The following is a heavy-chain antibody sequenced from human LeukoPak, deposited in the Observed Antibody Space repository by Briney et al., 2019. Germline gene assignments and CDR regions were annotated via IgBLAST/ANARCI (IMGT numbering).Heavy chain of an antibody. CDR3: ARGFLGYDSSDYAFSYY. CDR1: RYTFTSYD. CDR2: MNPNNGNT. J-gene: IGHJ4*02. Sequence: VKVSCKASRYTFTSYDINWVRQATGQGLEWMGWMNPNNGNTGYAQRFQGRVTLTRDTSISTAYMELSSLRSEDTAVYYCARGFLGYDSSDYAFSYYWGQGTLVTVSS. V-gene: IGHV1-8*01. D-gene: IGHD3-22*01.